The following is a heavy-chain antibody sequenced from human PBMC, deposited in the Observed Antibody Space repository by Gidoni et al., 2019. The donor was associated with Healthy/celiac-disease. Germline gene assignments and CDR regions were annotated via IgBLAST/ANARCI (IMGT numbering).Heavy chain of an antibody. CDR1: GYSFPSYW. Sequence: EVQLVQSGAEVTKPGESLKFSCKGSGYSFPSYWIGWVRQMPGKGLEWMGIIYPGDSDTRYSPSFQGQVTISADKSISTAYLQWSSLKASDTAMYYCARPALRDGYNHYYFDYWGQGTLVTVSS. V-gene: IGHV5-51*01. CDR2: IYPGDSDT. D-gene: IGHD5-12*01. CDR3: ARPALRDGYNHYYFDY. J-gene: IGHJ4*02.